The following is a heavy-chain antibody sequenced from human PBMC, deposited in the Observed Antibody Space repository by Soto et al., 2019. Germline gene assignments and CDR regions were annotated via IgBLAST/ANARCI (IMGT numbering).Heavy chain of an antibody. Sequence: PGGSLRLSCAVSGFTFSGSAMHWVRQASGKGLEWVGRIRSKANSYATAYAASVKGRFTISRDDSKNTAYLQMNSLKTEDTAVYYCTSYTDSSGYYYYYGMDVWGQGTTVTVSS. CDR1: GFTFSGSA. CDR2: IRSKANSYAT. V-gene: IGHV3-73*01. J-gene: IGHJ6*02. D-gene: IGHD3-22*01. CDR3: TSYTDSSGYYYYYGMDV.